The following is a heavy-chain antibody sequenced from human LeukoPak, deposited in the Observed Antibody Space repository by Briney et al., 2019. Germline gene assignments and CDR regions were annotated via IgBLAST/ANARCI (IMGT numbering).Heavy chain of an antibody. CDR1: GGSISSYY. CDR3: ARQLASSDYYYYYMDV. V-gene: IGHV4-59*08. J-gene: IGHJ6*03. Sequence: PSQTLSLTCTVSGGSISSYYWSWIRQPPGKGLEWIGYIYYSGSTNYNPSLKSRVTISVDTSKNQFSLKLSSVTAADTAVYYCARQLASSDYYYYYMDVWGKGTTVTVSS. D-gene: IGHD6-6*01. CDR2: IYYSGST.